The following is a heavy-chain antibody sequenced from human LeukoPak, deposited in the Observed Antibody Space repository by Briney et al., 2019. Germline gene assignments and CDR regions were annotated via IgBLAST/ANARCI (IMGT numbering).Heavy chain of an antibody. V-gene: IGHV4-39*07. CDR2: IYYSGST. J-gene: IGHJ3*02. CDR3: ARVAVVAATTPDAFDI. D-gene: IGHD2-15*01. CDR1: GGSISSSSYY. Sequence: ASETLSLTCTVSGGSISSSSYYWGWIRQPPGKGLEWIGSIYYSGSTYYNPSLKSRVTISVDTSKNQFSLKLSSVTAADTAVYYCARVAVVAATTPDAFDIWGQGTMVTVSS.